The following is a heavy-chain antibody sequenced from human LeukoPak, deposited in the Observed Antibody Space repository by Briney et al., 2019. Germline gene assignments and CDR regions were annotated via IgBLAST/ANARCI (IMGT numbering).Heavy chain of an antibody. D-gene: IGHD5-18*01. CDR2: INAGNGNT. Sequence: GASVKVSCKASGYTFTSYAMHWVRQAPGQRLEWMGWINAGNGNTKYSQKFQGRVAITRDTSASTAYMELSSLRSEDTAVYYCARGIQLWSHYFDYWGQGTLVTVSS. CDR1: GYTFTSYA. V-gene: IGHV1-3*01. CDR3: ARGIQLWSHYFDY. J-gene: IGHJ4*02.